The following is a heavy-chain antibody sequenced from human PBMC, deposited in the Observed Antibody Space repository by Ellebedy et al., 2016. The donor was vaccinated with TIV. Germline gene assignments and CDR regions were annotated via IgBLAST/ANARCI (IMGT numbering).Heavy chain of an antibody. D-gene: IGHD5-12*01. Sequence: SETLSLXXTVSGGSISSYYWSWIRQPPGKGLEWIGYIYYSGSTNYNPSLKSRVTISVDTSKNQFSLKLSSVTAADTAVYYCAREKRGYSGYDWGGFDYWGQGTLVTVSS. CDR3: AREKRGYSGYDWGGFDY. V-gene: IGHV4-59*01. J-gene: IGHJ4*02. CDR2: IYYSGST. CDR1: GGSISSYY.